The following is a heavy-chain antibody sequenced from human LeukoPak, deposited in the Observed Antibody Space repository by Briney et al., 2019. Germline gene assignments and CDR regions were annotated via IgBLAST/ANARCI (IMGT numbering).Heavy chain of an antibody. D-gene: IGHD3-22*01. V-gene: IGHV1-69*05. J-gene: IGHJ2*01. Sequence: SVKVSCKASGGTFSSYAISWVRQVPGQGLEWMGGIIPIFGTANYAQKFQGRVTITTDESTSTAYMELSSLRSEDTAVYYCASPYYYDSSGYQRAHWYFDLWGRGTLVTVSS. CDR2: IIPIFGTA. CDR3: ASPYYYDSSGYQRAHWYFDL. CDR1: GGTFSSYA.